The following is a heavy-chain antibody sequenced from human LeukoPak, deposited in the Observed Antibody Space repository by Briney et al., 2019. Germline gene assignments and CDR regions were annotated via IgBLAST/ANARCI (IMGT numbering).Heavy chain of an antibody. CDR3: ARGWVDCSSTSCPFDY. J-gene: IGHJ4*02. Sequence: AASVKVSCKASGYTFTSYYMHWVRQAPGQGLEWMGIINLSGGSTSYAQKFQGRVTMTRDTSTSTVYMELSSLRSEDTAVYYCARGWVDCSSTSCPFDYWGQGTLVTVSS. CDR2: INLSGGST. D-gene: IGHD2-2*01. V-gene: IGHV1-46*01. CDR1: GYTFTSYY.